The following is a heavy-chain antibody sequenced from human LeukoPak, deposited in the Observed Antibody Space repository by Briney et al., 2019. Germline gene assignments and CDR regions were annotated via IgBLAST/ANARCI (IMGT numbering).Heavy chain of an antibody. V-gene: IGHV3-23*01. CDR2: LSHSGGSA. D-gene: IGHD3-9*01. Sequence: PGGSLRLSCAGSGFSFSTYVLSWVRQAPGKGLEWVSSLSHSGGSAYYTDSVKGRLTISRDNSKNTLYLHMNSLRVGDTAVYFCAKLGFLTGSFDSWGQGTLVSVSS. CDR3: AKLGFLTGSFDS. CDR1: GFSFSTYV. J-gene: IGHJ4*02.